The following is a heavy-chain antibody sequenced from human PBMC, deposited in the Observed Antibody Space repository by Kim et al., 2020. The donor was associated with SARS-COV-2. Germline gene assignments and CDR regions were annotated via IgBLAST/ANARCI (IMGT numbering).Heavy chain of an antibody. J-gene: IGHJ4*02. CDR3: ARVIWGTSRYTDY. D-gene: IGHD3-16*02. V-gene: IGHV7-4-1*02. Sequence: YAPAFQGRVVFSLDTSVSTSYLQISSLKAEDTALYYCARVIWGTSRYTDYWGQGTLVTVSS.